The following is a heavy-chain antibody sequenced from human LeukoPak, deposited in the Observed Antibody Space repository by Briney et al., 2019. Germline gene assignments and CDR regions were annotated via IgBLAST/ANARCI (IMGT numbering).Heavy chain of an antibody. CDR2: IYTSGST. J-gene: IGHJ4*02. V-gene: IGHV4-59*10. D-gene: IGHD3-22*01. CDR3: ARGKFYYDSSGYYFNDY. Sequence: SETLSLTCAVYGGSFSGYYWSWIRQPAGKGLEWIGRIYTSGSTNYNPSLKSRVTMSVDTSKNQFSLKLSSVTAADTAVYYCARGKFYYDSSGYYFNDYWGQGTLVTVSS. CDR1: GGSFSGYY.